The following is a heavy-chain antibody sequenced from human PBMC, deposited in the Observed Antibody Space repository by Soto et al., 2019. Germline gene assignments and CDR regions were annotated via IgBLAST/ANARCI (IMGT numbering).Heavy chain of an antibody. J-gene: IGHJ4*02. CDR2: IFSSGST. CDR3: AREGSYSAYNFAHGIQLWSFDF. D-gene: IGHD5-12*01. CDR1: GGSIITFY. Sequence: PSETWSLTCIVSGGSIITFYWSWVRQPAGKGLGGIGRIFSSGSTSFNPSLESRVAMSVDTSKNHFSLNLSSVTAADMAVYYCAREGSYSAYNFAHGIQLWSFDFWGQGALVTVSS. V-gene: IGHV4-4*07.